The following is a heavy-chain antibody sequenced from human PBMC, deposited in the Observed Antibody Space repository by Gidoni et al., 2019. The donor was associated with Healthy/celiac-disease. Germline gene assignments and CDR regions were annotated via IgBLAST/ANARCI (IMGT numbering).Heavy chain of an antibody. D-gene: IGHD5-12*01. Sequence: QVQLVESGGVLVKPGGSLRLSCAASGFTFSDYYMSWIRQAPGKGLEWVSYSSSSSSYTNYADSVKGRFTISRDNAKNSLYLQMNSLRAEDTAVYYCARDRGYSGYDSDWFDPWGQGTLVTVSS. CDR2: SSSSSSYT. CDR3: ARDRGYSGYDSDWFDP. J-gene: IGHJ5*02. CDR1: GFTFSDYY. V-gene: IGHV3-11*05.